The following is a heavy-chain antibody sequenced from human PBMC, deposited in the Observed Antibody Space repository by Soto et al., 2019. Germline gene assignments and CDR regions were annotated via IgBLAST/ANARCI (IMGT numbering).Heavy chain of an antibody. Sequence: LCGGSISTGGYYWPWIRQHPGKGLEWIGYIYYSGSTYYNPSLKSRVTISVDTSKNQFSLKLSSVTAADTAVYYCARGLSVTFFDNWGQGTLVTVSS. D-gene: IGHD4-17*01. CDR3: ARGLSVTFFDN. J-gene: IGHJ4*02. CDR2: IYYSGST. CDR1: GGSISTGGYY. V-gene: IGHV4-31*02.